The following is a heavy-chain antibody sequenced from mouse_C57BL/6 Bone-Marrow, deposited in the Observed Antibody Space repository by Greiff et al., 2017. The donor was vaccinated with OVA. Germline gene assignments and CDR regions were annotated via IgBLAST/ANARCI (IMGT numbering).Heavy chain of an antibody. CDR2: IHPNSGST. Sequence: QVQLQQPGAELVKPGASVKLSCKASGYTFTSYWMHWVKQRPGQGLEWIGMIHPNSGSTNYNEKFKSKATLTVDKSSSTAYMQLSSLTSEDSAVYYCARVYDCPYYAMDYWGQGTSVTVSS. V-gene: IGHV1-64*01. J-gene: IGHJ4*01. CDR3: ARVYDCPYYAMDY. D-gene: IGHD2-3*01. CDR1: GYTFTSYW.